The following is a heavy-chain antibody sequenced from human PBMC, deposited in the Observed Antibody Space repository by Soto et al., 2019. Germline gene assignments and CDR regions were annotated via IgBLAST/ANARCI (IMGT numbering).Heavy chain of an antibody. CDR3: ANTYYYGSGSYYSLGYFDY. V-gene: IGHV4-39*01. Sequence: QLQLQESGPGLVKPSETLSLTCTVSGGSISSSSYYWGWIRQPPGKGLEWIGSIYYSGSTYYNPSLKSRVTISVDTSKNQFSLKLSSVTAADTAVYYCANTYYYGSGSYYSLGYFDYWGQGTLVTVSS. CDR1: GGSISSSSYY. CDR2: IYYSGST. J-gene: IGHJ4*02. D-gene: IGHD3-10*01.